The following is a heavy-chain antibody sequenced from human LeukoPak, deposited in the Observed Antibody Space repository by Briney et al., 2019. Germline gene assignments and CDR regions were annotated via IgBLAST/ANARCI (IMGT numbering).Heavy chain of an antibody. V-gene: IGHV3-74*01. CDR1: AFSFSTYFW. CDR2: IRRDGGSS. J-gene: IGHJ4*02. CDR3: VRDLDLGGYSSFVS. D-gene: IGHD4-23*01. Sequence: GGSLILSCSAAAFSFSTYFWMHWVRQAPGKGLVWVSRIRRDGGSSTYGDSVKGQFTISRDNAKNTPYLQRSTLRAEDTAVYYCVRDLDLGGYSSFVSWGQGTLVTVSS.